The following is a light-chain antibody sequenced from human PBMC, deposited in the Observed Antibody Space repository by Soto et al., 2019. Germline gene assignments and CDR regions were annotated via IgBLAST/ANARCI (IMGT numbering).Light chain of an antibody. J-gene: IGKJ5*01. CDR1: QSISNS. V-gene: IGKV1-39*01. CDR2: AAS. Sequence: DIQMTQSPSSLPASVGYRVTITCRASQSISNSLNWYQQKPGRAPKLLIYAASSLQSGVPSRFSGSGSGTDFILTISSLQPEDFATYYCQQSYSTPRDFGQGTRLEI. CDR3: QQSYSTPRD.